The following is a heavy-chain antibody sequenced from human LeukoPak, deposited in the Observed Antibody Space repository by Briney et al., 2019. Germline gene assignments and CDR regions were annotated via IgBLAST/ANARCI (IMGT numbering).Heavy chain of an antibody. D-gene: IGHD2-8*02. J-gene: IGHJ3*02. Sequence: SVKVSCKASGFTFTTSAVQWVRQARGQRLEWIGRIVVGSGNTDHAQKFQGRLTITRDISTSTAYMELSSLTFDDTAVYYCAAVPNANAWYWDDAFDIWGQGTMVTVSS. CDR1: GFTFTTSA. CDR2: IVVGSGNT. V-gene: IGHV1-58*01. CDR3: AAVPNANAWYWDDAFDI.